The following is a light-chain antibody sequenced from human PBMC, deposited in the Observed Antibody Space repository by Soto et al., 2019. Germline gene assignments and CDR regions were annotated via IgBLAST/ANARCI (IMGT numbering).Light chain of an antibody. CDR2: KPT. V-gene: IGKV1-5*03. CDR3: QQYNSYSRT. Sequence: DIQMTQSPSTLSASVGDIVTITCRASPSISSWLAWYQQKLGKAPKLLIYKPTSLESGVPSRFSGSGSGKEFTLTISSLHPDDFATYYCQQYNSYSRTFGQGTKVEIK. J-gene: IGKJ1*01. CDR1: PSISSW.